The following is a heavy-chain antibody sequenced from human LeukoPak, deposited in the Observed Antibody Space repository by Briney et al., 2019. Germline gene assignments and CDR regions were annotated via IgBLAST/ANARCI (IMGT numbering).Heavy chain of an antibody. CDR2: IKEDGSEK. D-gene: IGHD6-13*01. V-gene: IGHV3-7*01. Sequence: GGSLSLSCAASGFTFSNYCMSWVRQAPGKGLEWVAKIKEDGSEKYYVDSVKGRSTIPRANARDSLNLQMNSLRDEDTSVYYCASGRQLGYWGQGTVVSVSS. J-gene: IGHJ4*02. CDR1: GFTFSNYC. CDR3: ASGRQLGY.